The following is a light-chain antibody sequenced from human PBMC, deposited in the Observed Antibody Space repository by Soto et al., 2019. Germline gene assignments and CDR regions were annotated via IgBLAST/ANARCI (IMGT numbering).Light chain of an antibody. Sequence: DIQMTQSPSTLSASVGDRVTITCRASQSINNWLAWYQQKPGKAPKLLIYDGFSLESGVPLRFSGSGFGTEFTRTISSLQPYDSATYYCQQYKRYSLTFGGGPKVEIK. V-gene: IGKV1-5*01. CDR3: QQYKRYSLT. J-gene: IGKJ4*01. CDR2: DGF. CDR1: QSINNW.